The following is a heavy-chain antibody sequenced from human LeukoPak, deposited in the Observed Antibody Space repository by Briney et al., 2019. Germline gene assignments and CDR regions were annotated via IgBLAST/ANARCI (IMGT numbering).Heavy chain of an antibody. J-gene: IGHJ6*02. V-gene: IGHV3-30-3*01. CDR1: GFTFSSYA. D-gene: IGHD2-15*01. Sequence: GRSLRLSCAASGFTFSSYAMHWVRQAPGKGLEWVAVISYDGSNKYYADSVKGRFTISRDNSKNTLYLQMNSLRAEDTAVYYCASDRRYCSGGSCYYYYYGMDVWGQGTTVTVSS. CDR2: ISYDGSNK. CDR3: ASDRRYCSGGSCYYYYYGMDV.